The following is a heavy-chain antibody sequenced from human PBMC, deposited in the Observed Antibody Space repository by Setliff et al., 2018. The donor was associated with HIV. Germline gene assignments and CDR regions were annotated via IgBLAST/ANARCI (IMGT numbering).Heavy chain of an antibody. D-gene: IGHD3-10*01. CDR2: INHSGST. J-gene: IGHJ6*03. CDR3: ARGGSGNRYMDV. CDR1: GGSFSGYY. Sequence: SETLSLTCAVYGGSFSGYYWSWIRQPPVKGLEWIGEINHSGSTNYNRSLKRRVTISVDTSKNQFSLKLSSVTAADTAVYYCARGGSGNRYMDVWGKGTTVTVSS. V-gene: IGHV4-34*01.